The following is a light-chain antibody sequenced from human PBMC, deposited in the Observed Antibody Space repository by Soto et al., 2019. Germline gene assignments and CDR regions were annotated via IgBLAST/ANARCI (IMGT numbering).Light chain of an antibody. V-gene: IGKV3-20*01. J-gene: IGKJ4*01. CDR1: QSVSSNY. CDR3: QQYFTSPLT. Sequence: EVVLTQSPGTLSLSPGESATLSCRASQSVSSNYLAWYQQKPGQALRLLIYGVSTRATGIPDRFSGSGSGTDFSLTISRLEPEDFALYYCQQYFTSPLTFGGGTKVDIK. CDR2: GVS.